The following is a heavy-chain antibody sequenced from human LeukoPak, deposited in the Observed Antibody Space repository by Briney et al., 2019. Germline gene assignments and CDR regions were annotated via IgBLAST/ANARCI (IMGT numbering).Heavy chain of an antibody. CDR2: IYYSGST. CDR1: GGSIISYY. CDR3: ARAGRWFDP. Sequence: TASETLSLTCTVSGGSIISYYWSWIRQPPGKGLEWIGYIYYSGSTNYNPSLKSRVTISVDTSKNQFSLKLSSVTAADTAVYYCARAGRWFDPWGQRTLVTVSS. V-gene: IGHV4-59*01. D-gene: IGHD1-14*01. J-gene: IGHJ5*02.